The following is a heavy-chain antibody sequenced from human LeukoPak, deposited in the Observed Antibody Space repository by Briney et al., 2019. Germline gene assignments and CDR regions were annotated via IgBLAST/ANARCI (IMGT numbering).Heavy chain of an antibody. CDR3: ACLGPDDFDY. CDR1: GFTFGDYA. Sequence: PGGSLRLSCTASGFTFGDYAMSWVRQAPGKGLEWVGFIRSKAYGGTTEYAASVKGRFTISRDDSKSIAYLQMNSLKTEDTAVYYCACLGPDDFDYWGQGTLVTVSS. V-gene: IGHV3-49*04. J-gene: IGHJ4*02. CDR2: IRSKAYGGTT.